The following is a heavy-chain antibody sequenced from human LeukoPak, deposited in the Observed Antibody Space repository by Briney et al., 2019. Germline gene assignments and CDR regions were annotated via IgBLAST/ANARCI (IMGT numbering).Heavy chain of an antibody. CDR1: GGSISRYY. Sequence: PSETLSLTCTVSGGSISRYYWSWIRQPPGEGLEWLGYIYYSGSTNYNPSLKSRVTISVDTSKNQFSLKLSSVTAADTAVYYCARHLVSEARHNYFDYWGQGTLVTVSS. D-gene: IGHD6-6*01. CDR2: IYYSGST. J-gene: IGHJ4*02. V-gene: IGHV4-59*01. CDR3: ARHLVSEARHNYFDY.